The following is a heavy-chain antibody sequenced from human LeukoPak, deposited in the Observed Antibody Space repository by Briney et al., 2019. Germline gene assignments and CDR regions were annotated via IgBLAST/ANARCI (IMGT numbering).Heavy chain of an antibody. CDR2: FDPEDGET. D-gene: IGHD3-22*01. CDR3: ATVQKQDYDTTPYYDH. V-gene: IGHV1-24*01. Sequence: GASVKVSCKVYGYTLTELSMDWVRQAPGKGLGWMGGFDPEDGETGYAQKFHGRVIMTEDKSTDTAYMELSSLRSEDTAVYYCATVQKQDYDTTPYYDHWGQGTLVTVSS. J-gene: IGHJ4*02. CDR1: GYTLTELS.